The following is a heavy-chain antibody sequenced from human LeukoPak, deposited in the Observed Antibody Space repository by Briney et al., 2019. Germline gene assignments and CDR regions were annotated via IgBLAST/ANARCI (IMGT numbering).Heavy chain of an antibody. CDR3: AREFSF. CDR1: GASVSDGNYY. Sequence: SETLSLTCSVSGASVSDGNYYWSWIRQPPGKGLEWIGYMFYSESTKYNPSLKSRVTISVDKSKNQFSLHMSSVTAADTAVYYCAREFSFWGQGTMVTVSS. J-gene: IGHJ3*01. V-gene: IGHV4-61*01. CDR2: MFYSEST.